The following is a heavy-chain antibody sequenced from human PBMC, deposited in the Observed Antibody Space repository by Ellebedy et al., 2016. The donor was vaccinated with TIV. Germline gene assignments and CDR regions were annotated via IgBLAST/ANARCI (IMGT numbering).Heavy chain of an antibody. CDR2: IKQDGNEK. Sequence: GGSLRLXCAASGFTFSSYWMSWVRQAPGKGLEWVANIKQDGNEKYYVDSVKGRFTISRDNAKNSLYLQMNSLSAEDTAVYYCARDYIWFGDAFDDNWGQGTLVTVSS. CDR3: ARDYIWFGDAFDDN. J-gene: IGHJ4*02. V-gene: IGHV3-7*01. CDR1: GFTFSSYW. D-gene: IGHD3-10*01.